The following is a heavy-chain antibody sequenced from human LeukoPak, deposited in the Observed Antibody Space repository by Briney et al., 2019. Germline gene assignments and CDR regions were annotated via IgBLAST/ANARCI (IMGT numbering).Heavy chain of an antibody. Sequence: SETLSLTCTVSGGFISSYYWRWIRQPPGKGLEWIGYIYYSGSTNYNPSLKSRVTISVDTSKNQFSLKLSSVTAADTAVYYCASGLGHKYSSFAVDPWGQGTLVTVSS. CDR3: ASGLGHKYSSFAVDP. D-gene: IGHD6-6*01. CDR1: GGFISSYY. J-gene: IGHJ5*02. V-gene: IGHV4-59*01. CDR2: IYYSGST.